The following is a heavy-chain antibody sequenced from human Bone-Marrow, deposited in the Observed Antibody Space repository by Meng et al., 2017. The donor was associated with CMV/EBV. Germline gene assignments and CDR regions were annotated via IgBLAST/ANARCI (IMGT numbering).Heavy chain of an antibody. CDR1: GFSFSNYA. J-gene: IGHJ6*01. V-gene: IGHV3-30*04. CDR3: ARGSKIYFGSMWYCPFGRHFYGLDV. CDR2: ISYDGSNK. Sequence: GESLKISCVASGFSFSNYAVHWVRQAPDKGLEWVAIISYDGSNKYYADSVKCRFTVSRDNSQNTLYLQMNSLRVEDTAVYYCARGSKIYFGSMWYCPFGRHFYGLDVWGQGTTVTGSS. D-gene: IGHD3-3*01.